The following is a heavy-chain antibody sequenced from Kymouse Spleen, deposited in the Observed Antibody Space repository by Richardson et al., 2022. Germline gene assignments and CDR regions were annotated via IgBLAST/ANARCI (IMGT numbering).Heavy chain of an antibody. V-gene: IGHV3-73*02. Sequence: EVQLVESGGGLVQPGGSLKLSCAASGFTFSGSAMHWVRQASGKGLEWVGRIRSKANSYATAYAASVKGRFTISRDDSKNTAYLQMNSLKTEDTAVYYCTIFRPITTTTTVWTSGAKGPRSPSPQ. J-gene: IGHJ6*02. D-gene: IGHD3-9*01. CDR3: TIFRPITTTTTVWTS. CDR2: IRSKANSYAT. CDR1: GFTFSGSA.